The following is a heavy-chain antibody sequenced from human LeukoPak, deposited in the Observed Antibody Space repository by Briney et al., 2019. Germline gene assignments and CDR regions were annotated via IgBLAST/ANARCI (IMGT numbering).Heavy chain of an antibody. CDR1: GFTFSTYW. CDR3: ARGGSLYFDQ. D-gene: IGHD3-16*01. V-gene: IGHV3-7*04. CDR2: IKEDGSEK. J-gene: IGHJ4*02. Sequence: GGSLRLSCAASGFTFSTYWMTWVRQAPGKGLEWLAKIKEDGSEKYHVDSVKGRCTISRDNAKNSLYLQMNSLRAEDTAVYYCARGGSLYFDQWGQGTLVTVSS.